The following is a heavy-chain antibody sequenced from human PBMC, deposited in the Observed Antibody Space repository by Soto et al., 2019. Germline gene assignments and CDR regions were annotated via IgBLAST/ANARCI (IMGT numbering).Heavy chain of an antibody. D-gene: IGHD2-2*01. CDR3: ARLMSGAKYADK. CDR2: ISLYNGDT. CDR1: GYTFNHFG. Sequence: QVQLVQSGAEVKKPGASVKVACKASGYTFNHFGMSWVRQAPGQGLEWMGWISLYNGDTKYIQKLQGRVTMTTDTSTSTAYMELRSLRSDDTAVYYCARLMSGAKYADKWGQGTLVTVSS. J-gene: IGHJ4*02. V-gene: IGHV1-18*01.